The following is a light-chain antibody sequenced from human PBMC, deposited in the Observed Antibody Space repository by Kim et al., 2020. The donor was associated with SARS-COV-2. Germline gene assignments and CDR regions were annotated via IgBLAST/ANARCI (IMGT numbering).Light chain of an antibody. CDR1: RSVSSY. V-gene: IGKV3-11*01. Sequence: SPGERATLSVRASRSVSSYLAWYQQKPGQAPRLLIYDASNRATGIPARFSGSGSGTDFTLTISSLEPEDFAVYYCQQRSNWPPITFGQGTRLEIK. CDR3: QQRSNWPPIT. J-gene: IGKJ5*01. CDR2: DAS.